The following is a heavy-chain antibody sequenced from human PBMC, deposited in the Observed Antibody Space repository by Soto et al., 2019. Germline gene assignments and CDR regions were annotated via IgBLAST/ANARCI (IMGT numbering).Heavy chain of an antibody. D-gene: IGHD6-25*01. Sequence: QVQLQESGPGLVKPSGTLSLTCTISGGSISSYYWSWIRQPPGKELEWIGHIYYSGNTNYNPSLKSRVTISGDTSKNQLSLRLNSVTAADTAVYYCARERAAAFDYWGQGTLVTVSS. CDR2: IYYSGNT. J-gene: IGHJ4*02. CDR1: GGSISSYY. V-gene: IGHV4-59*01. CDR3: ARERAAAFDY.